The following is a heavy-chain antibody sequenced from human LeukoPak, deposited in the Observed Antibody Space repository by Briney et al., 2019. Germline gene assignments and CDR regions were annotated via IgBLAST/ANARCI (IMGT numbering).Heavy chain of an antibody. CDR2: ISYDGSNK. CDR3: AKGVKWELSEGIDY. CDR1: GFTFSSYA. D-gene: IGHD1-26*01. Sequence: HPGGSLRLSCAASGFTFSSYAMHWVRQAPGKGLEWVAVISYDGSNKYYADSVKGRFTISRDNSKNTLYLQMNSLRAEDTALYYCAKGVKWELSEGIDYWGQGTLVTVSS. J-gene: IGHJ4*02. V-gene: IGHV3-30*04.